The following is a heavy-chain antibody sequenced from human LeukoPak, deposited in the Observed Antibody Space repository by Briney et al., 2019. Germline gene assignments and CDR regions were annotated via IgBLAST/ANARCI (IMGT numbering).Heavy chain of an antibody. D-gene: IGHD2-21*02. V-gene: IGHV3-23*01. J-gene: IGHJ3*02. CDR2: ISGSGGST. CDR3: AKLAYCGGDCSDDAFDI. Sequence: GGSLRLSCAASGFTFSSYAMSWVRQAPGKGLEWVSAISGSGGSTYYADSVKGRFTISRDNSKNTLYLQMNSLRAEDTAAYYCAKLAYCGGDCSDDAFDIWAKGQWSPSLQ. CDR1: GFTFSSYA.